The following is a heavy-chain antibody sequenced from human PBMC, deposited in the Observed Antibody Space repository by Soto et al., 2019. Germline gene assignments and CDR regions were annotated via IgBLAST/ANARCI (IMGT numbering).Heavy chain of an antibody. CDR3: AKTLSRLRFLEWLPDY. CDR2: ISGSGGST. D-gene: IGHD3-3*01. V-gene: IGHV3-23*01. J-gene: IGHJ4*02. CDR1: GFTFSSYA. Sequence: EVQLLESGGGLVQPGGSLRLSCAASGFTFSSYAMSWVRQAPGKGLEWVSAISGSGGSTYYADSVKGRFTISRDNSKNTLYLQMKRQRAEDTAVYYCAKTLSRLRFLEWLPDYWGQGTLVTVSS.